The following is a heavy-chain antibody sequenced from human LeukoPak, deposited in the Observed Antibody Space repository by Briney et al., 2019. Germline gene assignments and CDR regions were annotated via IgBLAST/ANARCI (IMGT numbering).Heavy chain of an antibody. CDR1: GFTFSSYW. J-gene: IGHJ4*02. Sequence: GGSLRLSCAASGFTFSSYWMHWVRQAPGKGLVWVSRINSDGSSTSYADSAKGRFTISRDNAKNTLYLQMNSLRAEDTAVYYCAREVVTTGAPNLDYWGQGTLVTVSS. V-gene: IGHV3-74*01. CDR2: INSDGSST. CDR3: AREVVTTGAPNLDY. D-gene: IGHD4-17*01.